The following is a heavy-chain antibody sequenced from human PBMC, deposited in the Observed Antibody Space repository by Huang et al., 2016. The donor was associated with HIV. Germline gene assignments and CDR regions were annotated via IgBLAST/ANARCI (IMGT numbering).Heavy chain of an antibody. CDR1: GDSLSGFF. J-gene: IGHJ5*02. Sequence: QVRLDQWGAGLLKPSETLTLTCAVYGDSLSGFFWIWIRQSPGKGLEWIGEITQSGKTNYNPSLKSRMTIAIDTSKNQFSLKLRSVTANDTSTYFCARGRGTSWSFFDTWGQG. CDR3: ARGRGTSWSFFDT. D-gene: IGHD6-13*01. CDR2: ITQSGKT. V-gene: IGHV4-34*01.